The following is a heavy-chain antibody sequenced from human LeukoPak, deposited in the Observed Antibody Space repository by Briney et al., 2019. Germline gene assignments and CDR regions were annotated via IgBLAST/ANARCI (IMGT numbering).Heavy chain of an antibody. V-gene: IGHV3-23*01. CDR3: AKDLSSGTGRGFDY. D-gene: IGHD3/OR15-3a*01. J-gene: IGHJ4*02. Sequence: GGSLRLSYVASGFPFSAYAMSWVRQAPGKGLEWVSGIRGSGETTYYAESVKGRFTIQRDNSKNTLYLQMNSLRAEDTALYYCAKDLSSGTGRGFDYWGQGTLVTVSS. CDR2: IRGSGETT. CDR1: GFPFSAYA.